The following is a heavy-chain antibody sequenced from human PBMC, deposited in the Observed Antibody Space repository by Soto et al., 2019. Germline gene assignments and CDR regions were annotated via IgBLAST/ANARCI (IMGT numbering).Heavy chain of an antibody. Sequence: PGGSLRLSCAASGFTFSSYEMNWVRQAPGKGLEWVSYISSSGSTIYYADSVKGRFTISRDNAKNSLYLQMNSLRAEDTAVYYCARAAVIVVATTLYYSGMDVWRQVTTVTVSS. CDR2: ISSSGSTI. CDR3: ARAAVIVVATTLYYSGMDV. CDR1: GFTFSSYE. J-gene: IGHJ6*02. V-gene: IGHV3-48*03. D-gene: IGHD3-22*01.